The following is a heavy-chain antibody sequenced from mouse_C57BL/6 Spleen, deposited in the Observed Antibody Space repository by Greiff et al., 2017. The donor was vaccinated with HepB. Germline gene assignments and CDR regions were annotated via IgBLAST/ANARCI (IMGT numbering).Heavy chain of an antibody. CDR1: GYTFTDYE. CDR3: TRVYGSSFDLRFDY. CDR2: IDPETGGT. V-gene: IGHV1-15*01. D-gene: IGHD1-1*01. Sequence: VQRVESGAELVRPGASVTLSCKASGYTFTDYEMHWVKQTPVHGLEWIGAIDPETGGTAYNQKFKGKAILTADKSSSTAYMELRSLTSEDSAVYYCTRVYGSSFDLRFDYWGQGTTLTVSS. J-gene: IGHJ2*01.